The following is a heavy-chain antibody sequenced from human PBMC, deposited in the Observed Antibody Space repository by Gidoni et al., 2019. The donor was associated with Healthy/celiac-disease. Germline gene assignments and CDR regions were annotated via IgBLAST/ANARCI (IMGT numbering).Heavy chain of an antibody. J-gene: IGHJ3*02. CDR2: ISGSGGST. CDR1: GVTFSSYA. Sequence: EVQLVESGGGLVQPGGSLRLSCDASGVTFSSYAMSWVRQAPGKGMEWVSAISGSGGSTYYADSVKGRFTISRDNSKNTLYLQMNSLRAEDTAVYYCAKDLGPRMIVVADDAFDIWGQGTMVTVSS. V-gene: IGHV3-23*04. D-gene: IGHD3-22*01. CDR3: AKDLGPRMIVVADDAFDI.